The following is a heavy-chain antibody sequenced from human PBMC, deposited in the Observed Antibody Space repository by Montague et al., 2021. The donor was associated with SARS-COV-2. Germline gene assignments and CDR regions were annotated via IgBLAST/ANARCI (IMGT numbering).Heavy chain of an antibody. Sequence: SETLSLTCTVASYSISSGYYGGWIRQPPGKGLEWIWSIYDSGSTXXNPXXXSRATISVNTSKNQFSLKLTAVTAAATAVYYCARDVRYYDFWSGRAQTSPDYWGQGTLVTVSS. J-gene: IGHJ4*02. CDR2: IYDSGST. CDR1: SYSISSGYY. D-gene: IGHD3-3*01. V-gene: IGHV4-38-2*02. CDR3: ARDVRYYDFWSGRAQTSPDY.